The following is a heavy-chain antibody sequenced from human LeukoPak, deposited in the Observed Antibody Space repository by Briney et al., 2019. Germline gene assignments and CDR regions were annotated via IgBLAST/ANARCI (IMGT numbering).Heavy chain of an antibody. CDR3: ARDSGYAFDT. D-gene: IGHD2-15*01. Sequence: AGGSLRLSCAASGFTLSSYRMNWVRQGPGKGLEWVSYIRSSSSTIYYADSVKGRFTISSDNAKNSLYLQMNTLRDEDTAVYFCARDSGYAFDTWGQGTMVTVSS. J-gene: IGHJ3*02. CDR1: GFTLSSYR. CDR2: IRSSSSTI. V-gene: IGHV3-48*02.